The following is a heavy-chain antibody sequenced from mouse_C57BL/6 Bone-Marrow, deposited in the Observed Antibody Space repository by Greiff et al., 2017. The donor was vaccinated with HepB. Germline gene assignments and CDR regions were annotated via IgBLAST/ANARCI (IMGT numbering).Heavy chain of an antibody. V-gene: IGHV1-19*01. J-gene: IGHJ4*01. CDR3: ARSDYSPYYYAMDY. Sequence: VQLQQSGPVLVKPGASVKMSCKASGYTFTDYYMNWVKQSHGKSLEWIGVINPYNGGTSYNQKFKGKATLTVDKSSSTAYMELNSLTSEDSAVYYCARSDYSPYYYAMDYWGQGTSVTVSS. D-gene: IGHD2-12*01. CDR2: INPYNGGT. CDR1: GYTFTDYY.